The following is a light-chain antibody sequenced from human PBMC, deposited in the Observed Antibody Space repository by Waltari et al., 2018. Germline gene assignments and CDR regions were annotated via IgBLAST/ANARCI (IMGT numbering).Light chain of an antibody. Sequence: DIQMTQSPSSLSASVGDRVTITCQASQDIYNYLNWYQQKPGKAPKLLIYDASNLETGVPLWFSGSGSGTDFTFTISSLQPEDIAAYYCQQYDNIPYTFGQGTKLEIK. CDR1: QDIYNY. CDR3: QQYDNIPYT. CDR2: DAS. J-gene: IGKJ2*01. V-gene: IGKV1-33*01.